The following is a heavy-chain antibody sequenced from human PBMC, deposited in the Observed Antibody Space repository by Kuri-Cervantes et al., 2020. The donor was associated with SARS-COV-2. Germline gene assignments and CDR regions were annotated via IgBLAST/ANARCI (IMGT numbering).Heavy chain of an antibody. D-gene: IGHD2-2*01. CDR2: ISSSSSYI. CDR3: ARGYCSSTSCPPYYYYGMDV. J-gene: IGHJ6*02. CDR1: GFTFSSYS. V-gene: IGHV3-21*01. Sequence: GGSLRLSCAASGFTFSSYSMNWVRQAPGEGLEWVSSISSSSSYIYYADSVKGRFTISRDNAKNSLYLQMNSLRDEDTAVYYCARGYCSSTSCPPYYYYGMDVWGQGTTVTVSS.